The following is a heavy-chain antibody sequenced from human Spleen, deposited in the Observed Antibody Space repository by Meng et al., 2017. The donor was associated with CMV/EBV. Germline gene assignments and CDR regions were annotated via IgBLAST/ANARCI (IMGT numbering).Heavy chain of an antibody. CDR1: GFTFSRYA. CDR2: IVYDGSDK. D-gene: IGHD2-2*01. CDR3: AKDPGYCSSTSCYRYYYYGMDV. Sequence: GESLKISCAGSGFTFSRYAMHWVRQAPGKGLEWVAVIVYDGSDKYYADSVKGRFTISRDNSKNTLYLQMNSLRAEDTAVYYCAKDPGYCSSTSCYRYYYYGMDVWGQGTTVTVSS. V-gene: IGHV3-30*04. J-gene: IGHJ6*02.